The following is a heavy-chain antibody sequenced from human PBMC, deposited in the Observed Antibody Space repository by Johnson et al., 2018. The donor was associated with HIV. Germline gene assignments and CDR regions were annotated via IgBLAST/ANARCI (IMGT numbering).Heavy chain of an antibody. D-gene: IGHD6-19*01. CDR1: GFTFHEYA. V-gene: IGHV3-9*01. CDR2: ISWNNGTI. Sequence: VQLVESGGGLVQPGRSLRLTCVGSGFTFHEYALHWVRQAPGKGLEWVSGISWNNGTIGYADSVMGRFTISRDNSKNSRYLQMNSLRVEDTAVYYCARAIDQGYSSGWSSDVYDIWGQGTMVTVSA. CDR3: ARAIDQGYSSGWSSDVYDI. J-gene: IGHJ3*02.